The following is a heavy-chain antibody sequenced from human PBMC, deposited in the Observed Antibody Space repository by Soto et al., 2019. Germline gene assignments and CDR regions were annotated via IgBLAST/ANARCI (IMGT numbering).Heavy chain of an antibody. CDR1: GGSISSYY. CDR2: IYYSGST. V-gene: IGHV4-59*01. J-gene: IGHJ5*02. D-gene: IGHD6-13*01. Sequence: PSETLSLTCTVSGGSISSYYWSWIRQPPGKGLEWIGYIYYSGSTNYNPSLKSRVTISVDTSKNQFSLKLSSVTAADTAVYYCARGIAAPDNWFDPWGQGTLVTVSS. CDR3: ARGIAAPDNWFDP.